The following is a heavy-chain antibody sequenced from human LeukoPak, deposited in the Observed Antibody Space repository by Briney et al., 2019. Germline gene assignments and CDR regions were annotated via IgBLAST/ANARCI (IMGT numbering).Heavy chain of an antibody. J-gene: IGHJ4*02. V-gene: IGHV3-23*01. CDR1: GFTFSSYA. D-gene: IGHD3-16*01. CDR3: AKGSYYYDSADYFDY. CDR2: ISGSGGNT. Sequence: PGGSLILSCAASGFTFSSYAMSWVRQAPGKGLEWVSTISGSGGNTYYADSVKGRFTISRDNSKNTLYLQMSSLRAEDTAVYYCAKGSYYYDSADYFDYWGQGTLVTVSS.